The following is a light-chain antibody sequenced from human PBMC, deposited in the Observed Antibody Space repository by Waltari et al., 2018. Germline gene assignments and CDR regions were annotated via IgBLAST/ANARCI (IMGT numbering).Light chain of an antibody. V-gene: IGLV2-8*01. CDR3: SSYAGSNNAV. CDR1: SSDVGGYDY. J-gene: IGLJ7*01. Sequence: QSALTQPPSASGSPGQSITISCTGTSSDVGGYDYVSGYQQHPGKAPKLMIYEVSKRPSGVPDRFSCSKSGNTASLTVSGLQAEDEADYYCSSYAGSNNAVFGGGTHLTVL. CDR2: EVS.